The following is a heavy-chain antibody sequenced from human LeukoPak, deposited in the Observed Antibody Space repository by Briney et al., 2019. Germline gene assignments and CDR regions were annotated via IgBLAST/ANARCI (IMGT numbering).Heavy chain of an antibody. CDR2: IKQDGSEK. J-gene: IGHJ5*02. CDR3: ARFVVPAAKSENWLDP. V-gene: IGHV3-7*01. CDR1: GFTFSSYW. Sequence: GGSLRLSCAASGFTFSSYWMSWVRQAPGKGLEWVANIKQDGSEKYYVDSVKGRFTISRDNAKNSLYLQMNSLRAEDTAVYYCARFVVPAAKSENWLDPWGQGTLVTVSS. D-gene: IGHD2-2*01.